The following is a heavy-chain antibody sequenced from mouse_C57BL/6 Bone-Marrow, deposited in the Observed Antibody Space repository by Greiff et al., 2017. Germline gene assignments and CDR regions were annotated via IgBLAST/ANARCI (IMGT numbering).Heavy chain of an antibody. CDR3: ARDYYYGSGYWYFDV. CDR1: GYTFTSYG. V-gene: IGHV1-81*01. D-gene: IGHD1-1*01. Sequence: QVQLQQSGAELARPGASVKLSCKASGYTFTSYGISWVKQRPGQGLEWIGEIYPRSGNTYYNEKFKGKATLTADKSSSTAYMELRSLTSEDSAVYFCARDYYYGSGYWYFDVWGTGTTVTVSS. CDR2: IYPRSGNT. J-gene: IGHJ1*03.